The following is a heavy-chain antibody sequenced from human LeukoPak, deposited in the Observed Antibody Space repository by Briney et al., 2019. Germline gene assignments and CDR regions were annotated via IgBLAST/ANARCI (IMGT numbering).Heavy chain of an antibody. CDR2: ISTDGSRP. CDR3: VRDGQGSTPLDY. CDR1: GFTFSSHW. V-gene: IGHV3-74*01. Sequence: GGSLRLSCAASGFTFSSHWMHWVRQAPGKGLVWVSGISTDGSRPRYADSVNGRFTISRDNVKNTLYLQMNSLRAEDTAVYFCVRDGQGSTPLDYWGQGTLVTVSS. D-gene: IGHD2-15*01. J-gene: IGHJ4*02.